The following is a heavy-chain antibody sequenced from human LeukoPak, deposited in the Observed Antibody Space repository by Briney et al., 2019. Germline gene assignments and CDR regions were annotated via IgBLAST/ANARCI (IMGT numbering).Heavy chain of an antibody. CDR3: ARDVDGGATGWFDP. J-gene: IGHJ5*02. CDR1: GYTFTSYG. D-gene: IGHD1-26*01. CDR2: IIPIFGTA. V-gene: IGHV1-69*05. Sequence: ASVKVSCKASGYTFTSYGISWVRQAPGQGLESMGGIIPIFGTANYAQKFQGRVTITTDESTSTAYMELSSLRSEDTAVYYCARDVDGGATGWFDPWGQGTLVTVSS.